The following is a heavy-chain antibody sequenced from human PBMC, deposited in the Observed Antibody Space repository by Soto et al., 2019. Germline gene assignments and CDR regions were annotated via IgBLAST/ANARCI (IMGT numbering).Heavy chain of an antibody. V-gene: IGHV1-69*13. CDR3: ARDSRAATSYYYYGMDV. Sequence: SVKVSCKASGGTFSSYAISWVRQAPGQGLEWMGGIIPIFGTANYAQKFQGRVTITADESTSTAYMELSSLRSEDTAVYYCARDSRAATSYYYYGMDVWGQGTTVTVSS. D-gene: IGHD2-15*01. J-gene: IGHJ6*02. CDR1: GGTFSSYA. CDR2: IIPIFGTA.